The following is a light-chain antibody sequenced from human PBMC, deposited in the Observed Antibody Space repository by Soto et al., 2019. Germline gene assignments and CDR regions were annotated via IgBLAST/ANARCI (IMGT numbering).Light chain of an antibody. CDR2: SIN. J-gene: IGLJ2*01. CDR1: SSNLGTHT. Sequence: QSVLTQPPSASETPGQRVTISRSGSSSNLGTHTVNWYQQFPGTAPKLLLYSINQRPSGVPARFSGSKSGTSASLAISGLQSEDEADYYCAAWDDDMNGPLFGGGTKLTVL. V-gene: IGLV1-44*01. CDR3: AAWDDDMNGPL.